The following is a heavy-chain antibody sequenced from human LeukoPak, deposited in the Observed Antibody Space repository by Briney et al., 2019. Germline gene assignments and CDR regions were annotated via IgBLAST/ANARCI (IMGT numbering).Heavy chain of an antibody. D-gene: IGHD3-22*01. J-gene: IGHJ5*02. Sequence: GGSLRLSCVASGFTFSNYAMHWVRQAPGKGLEWVAVISYGGSNKYYADSVKGRFTISRDNSKNTLYLQMISLRAEDTAMYYCARDQYYDSKGWFDPWGQGTLVTVSS. V-gene: IGHV3-30*04. CDR1: GFTFSNYA. CDR3: ARDQYYDSKGWFDP. CDR2: ISYGGSNK.